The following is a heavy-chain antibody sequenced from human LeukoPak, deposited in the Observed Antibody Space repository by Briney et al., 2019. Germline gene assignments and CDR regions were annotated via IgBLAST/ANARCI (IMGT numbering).Heavy chain of an antibody. V-gene: IGHV1-24*01. CDR3: ATFGVVAATFDH. CDR1: GYTLTELS. D-gene: IGHD2-15*01. CDR2: FDPEDGET. J-gene: IGHJ4*02. Sequence: ASVKVSCKVSGYTLTELSMHWVRQAPGKGLEWMGGFDPEDGETIYAKKFQGRVTMTEDTSTDTAYMELSSLRYEDTAVYYCATFGVVAATFDHWGQGTLVTVSS.